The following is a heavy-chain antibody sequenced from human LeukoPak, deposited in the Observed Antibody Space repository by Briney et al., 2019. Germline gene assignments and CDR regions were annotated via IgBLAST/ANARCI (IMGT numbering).Heavy chain of an antibody. Sequence: GGSLRLSCAASGFTFSSYGMNWVRQAPGKGLEWVSGIGVGGTTYYADSVKGRFTISRDTSKNTLYLQMNSLRAEDTAVYYCAKTHGYYDCWGQGTLVTVSS. CDR1: GFTFSSYG. CDR2: IGVGGTT. CDR3: AKTHGYYDC. D-gene: IGHD3-22*01. J-gene: IGHJ4*02. V-gene: IGHV3-23*01.